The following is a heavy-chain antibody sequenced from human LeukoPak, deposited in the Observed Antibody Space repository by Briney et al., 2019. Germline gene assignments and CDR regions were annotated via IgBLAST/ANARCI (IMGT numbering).Heavy chain of an antibody. CDR3: ARDTRKQRSSGYYLMDAFDV. V-gene: IGHV1-69*05. CDR1: GGTFSSYA. CDR2: IIPIFGTT. D-gene: IGHD3-22*01. J-gene: IGHJ3*01. Sequence: SVKVSCKASGGTFSSYAISWARQAPGQGLEWMGRIIPIFGTTNYAQRFQGRVTIITDESTSTAYMELSSLRSEDTAVYYCARDTRKQRSSGYYLMDAFDVWGQGTMVTVSS.